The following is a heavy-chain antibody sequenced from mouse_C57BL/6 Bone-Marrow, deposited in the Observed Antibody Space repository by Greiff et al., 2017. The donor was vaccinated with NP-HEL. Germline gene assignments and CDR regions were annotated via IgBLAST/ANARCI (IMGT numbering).Heavy chain of an antibody. V-gene: IGHV14-4*01. J-gene: IGHJ2*01. CDR3: TGGYYFDY. CDR1: GFNIKDDY. CDR2: IDPENGDT. Sequence: EVKLMESGAELVRPGASVKLSCTASGFNIKDDYMHWVKQRPEQGLEWIGWIDPENGDTEYASKFQGKATITADTSSNTAYLQLSSLTSEDTAVYYCTGGYYFDYWGQGTTLTVSS.